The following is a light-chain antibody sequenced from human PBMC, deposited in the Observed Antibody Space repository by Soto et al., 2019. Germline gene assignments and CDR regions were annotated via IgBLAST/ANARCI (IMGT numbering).Light chain of an antibody. CDR2: LNSDGSH. J-gene: IGLJ2*01. CDR1: SGHRTYA. V-gene: IGLV4-69*01. Sequence: QLVLTQSPSASASLGASVKLTCTLSSGHRTYAIAWHQQQPEKGPRFLMKLNSDGSHRKGDGIPDRFSGSSSGAERYLTISSLQSEDEADYYCQTWGTGSHVVFGGGTKLTVL. CDR3: QTWGTGSHVV.